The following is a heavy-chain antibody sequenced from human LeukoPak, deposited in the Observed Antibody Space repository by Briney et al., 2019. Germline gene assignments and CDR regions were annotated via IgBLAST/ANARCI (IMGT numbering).Heavy chain of an antibody. Sequence: ASVKVSCKASGYTFTNYYIHWVRQAPGQGLEWMGIINPSGGSTSYAQKFQGRVTLTRDTSTSTVYMELSSLRSEDTAVYYCARKNYDIVPGAFDIWGQGTMVTVSS. CDR1: GYTFTNYY. CDR3: ARKNYDIVPGAFDI. D-gene: IGHD3-22*01. CDR2: INPSGGST. J-gene: IGHJ3*02. V-gene: IGHV1-46*01.